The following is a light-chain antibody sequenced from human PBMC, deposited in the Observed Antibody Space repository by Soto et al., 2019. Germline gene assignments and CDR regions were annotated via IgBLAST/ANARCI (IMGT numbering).Light chain of an antibody. Sequence: QSVLTQPASVSGSPGQSITISCTGTSSTVGGFNVVSWYQQHPGKAPKVIIYKGIKRPSGVSNRFSGSNSGSTASLTISGLQAEDEADYYCCSYVGATTYVFGTGTKVTVL. CDR2: KGI. V-gene: IGLV2-23*01. CDR3: CSYVGATTYV. J-gene: IGLJ1*01. CDR1: SSTVGGFNV.